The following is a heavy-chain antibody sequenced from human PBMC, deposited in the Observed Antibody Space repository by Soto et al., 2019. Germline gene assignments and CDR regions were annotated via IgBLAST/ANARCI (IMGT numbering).Heavy chain of an antibody. D-gene: IGHD2-21*02. CDR1: GGTVASSHW. J-gene: IGHJ5*02. Sequence: SETLSLPCGVSGGTVASSHWWSWVRQSPGRGLEWIGNVYHTGDTTFNPSLQSRVTFSVDKSNNQFSLRLTSVTAAGTAVYFCAREIVTAGGNNYFDPWGPGTLVTVSS. V-gene: IGHV4-4*02. CDR2: VYHTGDT. CDR3: AREIVTAGGNNYFDP.